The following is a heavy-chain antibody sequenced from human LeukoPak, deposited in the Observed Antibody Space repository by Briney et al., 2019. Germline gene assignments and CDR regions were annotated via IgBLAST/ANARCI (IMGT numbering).Heavy chain of an antibody. V-gene: IGHV1-69*05. D-gene: IGHD7-27*01. Sequence: GASVKVSCKASGGTFSSYAISWVRQAPGRGLEWMGRIIPIFGTANYAQKFQGRVTITTDESTSTAYMELSSLRSEDTAVYYCASTTRLGIYAFDIWGQGTMVTVSS. CDR2: IIPIFGTA. CDR3: ASTTRLGIYAFDI. J-gene: IGHJ3*02. CDR1: GGTFSSYA.